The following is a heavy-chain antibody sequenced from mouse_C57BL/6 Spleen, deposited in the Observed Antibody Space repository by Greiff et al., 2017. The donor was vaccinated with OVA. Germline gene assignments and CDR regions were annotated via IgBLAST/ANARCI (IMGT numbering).Heavy chain of an antibody. V-gene: IGHV1-74*01. CDR1: GYTFTSYW. CDR3: ARRDITTVVAPYFDY. CDR2: IHPSDSDT. J-gene: IGHJ2*01. Sequence: QVQLQQPGAELVKPGASVKVSCKASGYTFTSYWMHWVKQRPGQGLEWIGMIHPSDSDTNYNQKFKGKATLTVDKSSSTAYMQLSSLTSEDSAVYYCARRDITTVVAPYFDYWGQGTTLTVSS. D-gene: IGHD1-1*01.